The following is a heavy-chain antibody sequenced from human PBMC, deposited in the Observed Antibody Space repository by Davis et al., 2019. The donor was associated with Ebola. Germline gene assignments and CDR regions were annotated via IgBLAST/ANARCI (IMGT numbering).Heavy chain of an antibody. Sequence: PSETLSLTCTVSGGSISGHYWSWIRQSPGKGLEWIGYIYYSGNTSYNPSLGGRVTLAVDTSKNQFSLKLNFVTAADTAVYFCARHKPASNTLLDYWGQGTLVIVSS. CDR2: IYYSGNT. CDR3: ARHKPASNTLLDY. J-gene: IGHJ4*02. D-gene: IGHD4-11*01. CDR1: GGSISGHY. V-gene: IGHV4-59*08.